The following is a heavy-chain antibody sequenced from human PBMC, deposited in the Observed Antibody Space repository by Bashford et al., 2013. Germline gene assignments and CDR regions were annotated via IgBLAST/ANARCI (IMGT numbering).Heavy chain of an antibody. CDR3: ARGVVVAAKGGYYFDY. V-gene: IGHV4-59*02. J-gene: IGHJ4*02. CDR2: IYYSGST. D-gene: IGHD2-15*01. Sequence: SETLSLTCTVSGGSVSSYFWSWIRQPPGKGLEWIGYIYYSGSTNYNPSLKSRVTISVDTSKNQFSLKLSSVTAADTAVYYCARGVVVAAKGGYYFDYWGQGTLVTVSS. CDR1: GGSVSSYF.